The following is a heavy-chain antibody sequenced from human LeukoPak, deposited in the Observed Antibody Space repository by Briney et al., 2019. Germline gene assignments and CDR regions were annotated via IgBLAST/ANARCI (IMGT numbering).Heavy chain of an antibody. CDR1: GFTFSNAW. J-gene: IGHJ6*03. CDR3: WRTEKPRYYYYYMDV. Sequence: GGSLRLSCAASGFTFSNAWMSWVRQAPGKGLEWVGRIKSKTDGGTTDYAAPVKGRFTISRDDSKNTLYLQMNSLKTEDTAVYYCWRTEKPRYYYYYMDVWGKGTTVTVSS. V-gene: IGHV3-15*01. D-gene: IGHD3-3*01. CDR2: IKSKTDGGTT.